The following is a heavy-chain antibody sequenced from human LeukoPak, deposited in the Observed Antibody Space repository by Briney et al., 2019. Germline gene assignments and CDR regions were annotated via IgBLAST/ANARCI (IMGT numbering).Heavy chain of an antibody. D-gene: IGHD6-6*01. Sequence: PGGSLRLSCAASGFTFSSYSMNWVRQAPGKGLEWVSYISSSSSTIYYADSVKGRFTISRDNSKNTLYLQMNSLRAEDTAVYYCAKSPRSSSFSGANYYYYYMDVWGKGTTVTVSS. J-gene: IGHJ6*03. CDR3: AKSPRSSSFSGANYYYYYMDV. CDR1: GFTFSSYS. CDR2: ISSSSSTI. V-gene: IGHV3-48*01.